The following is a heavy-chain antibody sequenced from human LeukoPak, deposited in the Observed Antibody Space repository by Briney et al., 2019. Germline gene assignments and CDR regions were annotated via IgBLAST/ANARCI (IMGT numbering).Heavy chain of an antibody. D-gene: IGHD6-13*01. CDR3: ARVPRYSSSWYYFDY. V-gene: IGHV4-30-4*01. Sequence: SETLSLTCTVSGGSISSGDYYWSWIRQPPGKGLEWIGYIYYSGSTYCNPSLKSRVTISVDTSKDQFSLKLSSVTAADTAVYYCARVPRYSSSWYYFDYWGQGTLVTVSS. CDR2: IYYSGST. J-gene: IGHJ4*02. CDR1: GGSISSGDYY.